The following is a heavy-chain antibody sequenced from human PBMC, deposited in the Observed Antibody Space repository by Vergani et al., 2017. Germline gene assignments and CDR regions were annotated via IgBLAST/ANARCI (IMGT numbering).Heavy chain of an antibody. CDR3: ARDYDILTGYSAYGMDV. CDR1: GFTFSSYW. J-gene: IGHJ6*02. V-gene: IGHV3-7*01. Sequence: EVQLVESGGGFVQPGGSLRLSCAASGFTFSSYWMSWVRQAPGKGLEWVANIKQDGSEKYYVDSVKGRFTISRDNAKNSLYLQMNSLRAEDTAVYYCARDYDILTGYSAYGMDVWGQGTTVTVSS. D-gene: IGHD3-9*01. CDR2: IKQDGSEK.